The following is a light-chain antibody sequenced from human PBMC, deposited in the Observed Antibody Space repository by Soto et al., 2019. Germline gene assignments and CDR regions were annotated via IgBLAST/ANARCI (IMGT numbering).Light chain of an antibody. CDR2: DAS. CDR1: QNINNY. CDR3: QQYENLPT. V-gene: IGKV1-33*01. J-gene: IGKJ5*01. Sequence: DINMTKSPSSLSASVGDRVTITCQASQNINNYLNWYQQKPGRAPKLLIYDASNLEAGVPSRFRGSGSGTDFTFTISRLQPEDIATYYCQQYENLPTFGQGTRLENK.